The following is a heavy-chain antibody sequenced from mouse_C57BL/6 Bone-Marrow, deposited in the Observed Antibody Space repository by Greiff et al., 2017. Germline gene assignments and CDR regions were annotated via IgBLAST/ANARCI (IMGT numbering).Heavy chain of an antibody. CDR3: TFYDYGQGDY. CDR1: GFNIKDDY. V-gene: IGHV14-4*01. D-gene: IGHD2-4*01. CDR2: IDPENGDT. Sequence: VQLKESGAELVRPGASVKLSCTASGFNIKDDYMHWVKQRPEQGLEWIGWIDPENGDTEYASKFQGKATITADTSSNPAYLQLSSLTSEDTAVYYCTFYDYGQGDYWGQGTSVTVSS. J-gene: IGHJ4*01.